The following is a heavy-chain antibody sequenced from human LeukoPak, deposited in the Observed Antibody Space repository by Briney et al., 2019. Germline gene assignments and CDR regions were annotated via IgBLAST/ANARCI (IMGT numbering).Heavy chain of an antibody. CDR2: IYYSGST. J-gene: IGHJ4*02. CDR3: ARGLRARPASGSYLVH. V-gene: IGHV4-39*02. CDR1: GGSISGSSYY. D-gene: IGHD1-26*01. Sequence: SETLSLTCTVSGGSISGSSYYWGWIRQPPGKGLEWIGSIYYSGSTYYNPSLKSRVTISVDTSKNQFSLKLNSVTATDTAVYYCARGLRARPASGSYLVHWGQGTLVTVSS.